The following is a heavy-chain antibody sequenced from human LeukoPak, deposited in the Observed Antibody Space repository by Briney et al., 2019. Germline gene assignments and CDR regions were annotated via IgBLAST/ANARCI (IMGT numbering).Heavy chain of an antibody. V-gene: IGHV1-2*02. Sequence: ASVKVSCKASGYTFTGYYMHWVRQAPGQGLEWMGWINPNSGGTNYAQKFQGRVTMTRDTSISTAYMELGRLRSDDTAVYYCARGGYYYDSSGLNPDYWGQGTLVTVSS. CDR1: GYTFTGYY. CDR3: ARGGYYYDSSGLNPDY. D-gene: IGHD3-22*01. CDR2: INPNSGGT. J-gene: IGHJ4*02.